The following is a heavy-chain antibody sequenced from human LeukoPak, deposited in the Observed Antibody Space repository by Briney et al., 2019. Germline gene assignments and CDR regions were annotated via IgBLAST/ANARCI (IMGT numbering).Heavy chain of an antibody. D-gene: IGHD3-3*01. CDR3: ARGADFWSGYPFDP. J-gene: IGHJ5*02. CDR2: IYYSGST. CDR1: GGSISSYC. Sequence: SETLSLTCTVSGGSISSYCWSWIRQPPGKGLEWIGYIYYSGSTNYNPSLKSRVTISVDTSKNQFSLKLSSVTAADTAVYYCARGADFWSGYPFDPWGQGTLVTVSS. V-gene: IGHV4-59*01.